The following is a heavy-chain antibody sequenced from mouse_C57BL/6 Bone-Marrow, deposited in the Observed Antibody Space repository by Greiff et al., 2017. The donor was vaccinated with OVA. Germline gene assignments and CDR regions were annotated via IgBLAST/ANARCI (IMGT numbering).Heavy chain of an antibody. CDR1: GFTFSSYG. V-gene: IGHV5-6*01. CDR2: ISRGGSYT. CDR3: ARQGNYYCYYDYAMDY. Sequence: EVKLMESGGDLVKPGGSLTLSCAASGFTFSSYGLSWVRQTPDKRLEWVATISRGGSYTYYPDRVKGRFTISRDNAKDTLYLQMSSLKSEDTAMYYCARQGNYYCYYDYAMDYWDQGTSVTVSS. J-gene: IGHJ4*01. D-gene: IGHD2-12*01.